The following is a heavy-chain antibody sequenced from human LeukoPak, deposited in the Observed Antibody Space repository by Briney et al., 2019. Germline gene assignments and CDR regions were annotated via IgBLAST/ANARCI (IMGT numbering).Heavy chain of an antibody. CDR1: GFTFSSYW. J-gene: IGHJ4*02. Sequence: PGGSLRLSCAASGFTFSSYWMHWVRQSPGKGLEWLSVIYSGGSTYYADSVKGRFNIYRDHSKNTLYLQLNSLRAEDTAVYYCARNRDYGQTGYFDYWGQGTLVTVSS. V-gene: IGHV3-66*01. CDR2: IYSGGST. CDR3: ARNRDYGQTGYFDY. D-gene: IGHD4/OR15-4a*01.